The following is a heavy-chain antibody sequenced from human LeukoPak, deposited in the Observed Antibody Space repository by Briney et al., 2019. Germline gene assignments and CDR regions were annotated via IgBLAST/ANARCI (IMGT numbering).Heavy chain of an antibody. D-gene: IGHD3-22*01. J-gene: IGHJ4*02. V-gene: IGHV3-23*01. CDR2: IGPSGDRT. CDR3: AILHGYYDGSGYWVQ. CDR1: GFTFASYG. Sequence: QPGGPLGFSCEASGFTFASYGMSWVRQAPGKGLEWVSFIGPSGDRTSNADSVEGRFTISRDNPRDTLYLQMNSLRDEDTAGYYCAILHGYYDGSGYWVQWGQGTLVTVSS.